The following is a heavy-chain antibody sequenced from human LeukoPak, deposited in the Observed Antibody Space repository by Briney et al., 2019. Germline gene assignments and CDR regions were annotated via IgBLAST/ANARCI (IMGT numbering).Heavy chain of an antibody. J-gene: IGHJ1*01. CDR1: GYSISRGYY. D-gene: IGHD6-13*01. V-gene: IGHV4-38-2*01. CDR3: ARARGSSSPRVEYFQH. Sequence: PSETLSLTCAVSGYSISRGYYWGWIRQPPGKGLEGIGSIYHSGSTYYNPSLKRRVTISVDTSKNQFSLKLSSVTAAATAVYYCARARGSSSPRVEYFQHWGQGTLVTVSS. CDR2: IYHSGST.